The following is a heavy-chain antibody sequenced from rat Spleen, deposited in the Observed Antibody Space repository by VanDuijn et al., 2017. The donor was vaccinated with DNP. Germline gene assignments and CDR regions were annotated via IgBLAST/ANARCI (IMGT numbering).Heavy chain of an antibody. D-gene: IGHD1-6*01. Sequence: EVQLVESGGGLVQPGRSLKLSCVASGFTFSDHNMAWVRQAPKKGLEWVASITNTGGSTYYGDSVKGRFTISRDNAKSTVYLQMNSLRSEDTAIYYCVRPDVYYGLEDWSANWGQGTLVTVSS. V-gene: IGHV5-22*01. CDR2: ITNTGGST. CDR1: GFTFSDHN. CDR3: VRPDVYYGLEDWSAN. J-gene: IGHJ3*01.